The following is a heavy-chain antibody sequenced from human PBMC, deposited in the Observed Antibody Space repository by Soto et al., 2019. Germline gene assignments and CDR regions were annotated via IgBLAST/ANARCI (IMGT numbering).Heavy chain of an antibody. CDR2: IDPSGSYT. CDR1: GYSFTSYW. V-gene: IGHV5-10-1*01. D-gene: IGHD2-15*01. CDR3: ARQGPCSGGSCYSSSPYYYYGMDV. Sequence: PGESLKISCKGSGYSFTSYWISWVRQMPGKGLEWMGRIDPSGSYTNYSPSFQGHVTISADKSISTAYLQWSSLKASDTAMYYCARQGPCSGGSCYSSSPYYYYGMDVWGQGTTVTVSS. J-gene: IGHJ6*02.